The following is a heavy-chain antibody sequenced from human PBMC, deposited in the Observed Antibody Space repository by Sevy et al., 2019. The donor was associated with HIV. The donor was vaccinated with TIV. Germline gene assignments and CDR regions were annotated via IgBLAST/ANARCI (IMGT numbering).Heavy chain of an antibody. V-gene: IGHV3-23*01. Sequence: GGSLKLSCAASGFTFSSYAMSWVRQAPGKGLEWVSAISGSGGSTYYADSVKGRFTISRDNSKNTLYLQMNSLRAEDTAVYYCAKGGIVGATTRVWDYWGQGTLVTVSS. D-gene: IGHD1-26*01. CDR2: ISGSGGST. CDR3: AKGGIVGATTRVWDY. CDR1: GFTFSSYA. J-gene: IGHJ4*02.